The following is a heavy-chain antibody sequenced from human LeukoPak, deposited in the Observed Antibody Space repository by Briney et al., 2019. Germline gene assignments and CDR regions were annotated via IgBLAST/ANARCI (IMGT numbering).Heavy chain of an antibody. D-gene: IGHD3-3*01. V-gene: IGHV1-18*01. CDR1: GYIFTSYG. CDR2: ISVYNGNT. J-gene: IGHJ4*02. Sequence: ASVKVSCKAPGYIFTSYGISWVRQAPRQGLEWMGWISVYNGNTNYVQKFQDRVTMTTDTSTSTAYMELRSLRSDDTAVYYCAKGGGYYDSPGFQYWGQGILVTVSS. CDR3: AKGGGYYDSPGFQY.